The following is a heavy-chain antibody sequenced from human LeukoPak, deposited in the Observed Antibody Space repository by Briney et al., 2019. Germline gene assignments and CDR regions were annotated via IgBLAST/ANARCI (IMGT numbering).Heavy chain of an antibody. D-gene: IGHD1-14*01. CDR1: GFTFSSHS. CDR2: ISSSSTI. Sequence: QPGGSLRLSCAAAGFTFSSHSMNWVRQAPGKGLEWVSYISSSSTIYYTDSVKGRFTVSRDNAKNTLYLQMNSLRAEDTAVYYCAKEDYNGVFDYWGQGTLVAVSS. J-gene: IGHJ4*02. CDR3: AKEDYNGVFDY. V-gene: IGHV3-48*01.